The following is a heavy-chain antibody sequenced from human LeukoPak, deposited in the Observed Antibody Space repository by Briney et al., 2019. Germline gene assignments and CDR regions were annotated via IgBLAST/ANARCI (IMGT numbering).Heavy chain of an antibody. V-gene: IGHV3-21*04. CDR1: GFIFSRYS. Sequence: GGSLRLSCAASGFIFSRYSMNWVRQAPGKGLEWVSCISSSSNDIYYADSVKGRFTISRDNAKNSLYLQMNSLRAEDTAVYYCAKTQHSSSLRAALGLNDYWGQGTLVTVSS. D-gene: IGHD6-13*01. CDR3: AKTQHSSSLRAALGLNDY. J-gene: IGHJ4*02. CDR2: ISSSSNDI.